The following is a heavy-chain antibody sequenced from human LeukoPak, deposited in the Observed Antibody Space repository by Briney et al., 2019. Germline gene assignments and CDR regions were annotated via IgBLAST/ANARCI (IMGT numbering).Heavy chain of an antibody. J-gene: IGHJ4*02. CDR1: GFIFSDHY. CDR3: ARAANYDSSGRDY. CDR2: ISNGAGGTI. Sequence: GGSLRLSCAASGFIFSDHYMSWIRQAPGKGLEWISYISNGAGGTIHYADSVKGRFTISRDNAKNSLYLQMNSLRAEGTALYYCARAANYDSSGRDYWGQGTLVTVSS. V-gene: IGHV3-11*01. D-gene: IGHD3-22*01.